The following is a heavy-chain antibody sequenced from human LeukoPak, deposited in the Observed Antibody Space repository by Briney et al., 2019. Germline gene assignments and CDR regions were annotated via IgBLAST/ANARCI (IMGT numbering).Heavy chain of an antibody. Sequence: SETLSLTCTVSGGSISSYYWSWIRQPPGKGLEWIGYIYYSGSTNYNPSLKSRVTISIDTSKNQFSLKLSSVTAADTAVYYCARQGDSSGVDAFDIWGQGTMVT. D-gene: IGHD3-22*01. V-gene: IGHV4-59*08. CDR2: IYYSGST. CDR3: ARQGDSSGVDAFDI. CDR1: GGSISSYY. J-gene: IGHJ3*02.